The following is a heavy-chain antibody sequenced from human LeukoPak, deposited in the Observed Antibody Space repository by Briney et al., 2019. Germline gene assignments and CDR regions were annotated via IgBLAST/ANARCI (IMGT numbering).Heavy chain of an antibody. CDR2: ISSSSSYI. Sequence: PGGSLRPSCAASGFTFSSYSMNWVRQAPGKGLEWVSFISSSSSYIYYADSVKGRFTISRDNAKNSLYPQMNSLRAEDTAVYYCARDPTVSGITIFGVVNDYWGQGTLVTVSS. CDR3: ARDPTVSGITIFGVVNDY. D-gene: IGHD3-3*01. J-gene: IGHJ4*02. V-gene: IGHV3-21*01. CDR1: GFTFSSYS.